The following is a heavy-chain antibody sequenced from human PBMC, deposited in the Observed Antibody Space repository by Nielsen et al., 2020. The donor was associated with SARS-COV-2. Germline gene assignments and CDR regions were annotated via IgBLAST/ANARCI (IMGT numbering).Heavy chain of an antibody. CDR3: AKVAPTYIAAAAANY. V-gene: IGHV3-23*01. D-gene: IGHD6-13*01. Sequence: GGSLRLSCAASGFRFSDYYMSWIRQAPGKGLEWVSSINSAGDVTYYTGSVKGRFTVSRDNSKSMVYLQMHSLRVEDSALYYCAKVAPTYIAAAAANYWGQGIVVTVSS. CDR2: INSAGDVT. CDR1: GFRFSDYY. J-gene: IGHJ4*02.